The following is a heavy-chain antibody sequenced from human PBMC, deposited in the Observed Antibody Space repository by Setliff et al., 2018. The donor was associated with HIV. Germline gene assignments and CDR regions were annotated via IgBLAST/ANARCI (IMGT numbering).Heavy chain of an antibody. D-gene: IGHD6-19*01. J-gene: IGHJ5*02. CDR3: ARPRRVRSRAWYWFDI. CDR2: IYQSGII. V-gene: IGHV4-38-2*01. CDR1: GYSINSGFS. Sequence: SETLSLTCAASGYSINSGFSRAWIRQPPGQGPQWIGSIYQSGIIYYNPSLQSRVTISVDSSKNQFSLNLFSVTAADTAVYYCARPRRVRSRAWYWFDIWGQGTLVTVSS.